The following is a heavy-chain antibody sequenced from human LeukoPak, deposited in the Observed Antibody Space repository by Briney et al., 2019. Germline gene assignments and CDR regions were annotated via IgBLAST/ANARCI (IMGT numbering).Heavy chain of an antibody. Sequence: SETLSLTCAVYGGSFSGYYWSWIRQPPGKGLEWIGEINHSGSTNYNPSLKSRVTISVDTSKNQFSLKLSSVTAADTAVYYCAREDCTNTKCFGCDDYWGQGTLVTVSS. CDR1: GGSFSGYY. J-gene: IGHJ4*02. CDR3: AREDCTNTKCFGCDDY. CDR2: INHSGST. D-gene: IGHD2-8*01. V-gene: IGHV4-34*01.